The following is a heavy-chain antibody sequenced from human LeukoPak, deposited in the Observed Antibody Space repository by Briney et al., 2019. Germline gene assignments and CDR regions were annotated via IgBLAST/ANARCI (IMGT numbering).Heavy chain of an antibody. D-gene: IGHD4-17*01. CDR1: GGSISSDSHY. CDR3: ARLIGLRFPFDY. V-gene: IGHV4-39*01. Sequence: SETLSLTCIVSGGSISSDSHYWGWIRQPPGKGLKWIGTMYYSGNTYYNPSLKSRVTISVDASKNQFSLRLSSVTAADTAVYYCARLIGLRFPFDYWGQGALVAVSS. J-gene: IGHJ4*02. CDR2: MYYSGNT.